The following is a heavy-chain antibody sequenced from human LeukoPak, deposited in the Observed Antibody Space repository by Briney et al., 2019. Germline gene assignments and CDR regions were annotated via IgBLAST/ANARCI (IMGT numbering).Heavy chain of an antibody. J-gene: IGHJ4*02. Sequence: GGSLRLSCAASGFTFSSYAMSWVRQAPGKGLEWVSVVSSSGGNTYNADSVKGRFTISRDNSKNTLYLQMNSLRAEDTAVYYCEKEDWLGFDYWGQGTLVTVSS. CDR3: EKEDWLGFDY. D-gene: IGHD3/OR15-3a*01. CDR1: GFTFSSYA. CDR2: VSSSGGNT. V-gene: IGHV3-23*01.